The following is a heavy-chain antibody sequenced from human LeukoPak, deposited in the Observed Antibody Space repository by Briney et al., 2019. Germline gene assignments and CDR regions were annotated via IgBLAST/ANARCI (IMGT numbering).Heavy chain of an antibody. CDR2: IKQDGSEK. V-gene: IGHV3-7*01. D-gene: IGHD5-24*01. Sequence: GGSLRLTCAASGFTFSSYWMSWVRQAPGKGLEWVANIKQDGSEKYYVDSVKGRFTISRDNAKNSLYLQMNSLRAEDTAVYYCARDALPVWQGLQLNYYYYMDVWGKGTTVTVSS. CDR3: ARDALPVWQGLQLNYYYYMDV. J-gene: IGHJ6*03. CDR1: GFTFSSYW.